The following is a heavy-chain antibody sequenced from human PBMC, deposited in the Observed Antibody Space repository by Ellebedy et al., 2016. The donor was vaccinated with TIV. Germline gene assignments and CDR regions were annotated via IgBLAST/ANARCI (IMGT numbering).Heavy chain of an antibody. D-gene: IGHD6-19*01. CDR2: ISGTSTSM. V-gene: IGHV3-48*04. Sequence: PGGSLRLSCAASGFTFSNYAMAWVRQAPGKGLEWLSYISGTSTSMNYADSVKGRFTISRDNAKHSVYLQMNSLRVEDTAVYYCARDQGWAVAGTTRFDYWGQGTLVTVSS. CDR1: GFTFSNYA. CDR3: ARDQGWAVAGTTRFDY. J-gene: IGHJ4*02.